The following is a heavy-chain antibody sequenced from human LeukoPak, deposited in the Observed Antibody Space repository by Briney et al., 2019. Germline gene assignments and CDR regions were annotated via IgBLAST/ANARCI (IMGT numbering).Heavy chain of an antibody. J-gene: IGHJ4*02. CDR3: AREGVGYFFDY. CDR2: IYIGGRT. Sequence: PGGSLRLSCAASGFTFSSYSMNWVRQAPGKGLEWVSVIYIGGRTYYADSVKGRFTISRDNSKNTLFLQMRGLRPEDTAIYYCAREGVGYFFDYWGQGALVTVSS. CDR1: GFTFSSYS. D-gene: IGHD5-18*01. V-gene: IGHV3-53*05.